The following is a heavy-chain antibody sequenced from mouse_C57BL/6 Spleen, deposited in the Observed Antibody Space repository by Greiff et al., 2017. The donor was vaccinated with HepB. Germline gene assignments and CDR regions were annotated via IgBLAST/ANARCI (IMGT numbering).Heavy chain of an antibody. CDR3: ASEGEFITTVTGY. J-gene: IGHJ2*01. Sequence: QVQLKESGAELARPGASVKMSCKASGYTFTSYTMHWVKQRPGQGLEWIGYINPSSGYTKYNQKFKDKATLTADKSSSTAYMQLSSLTSEDSAVYYCASEGEFITTVTGYWGQGTTLTVSS. D-gene: IGHD1-1*01. CDR2: INPSSGYT. CDR1: GYTFTSYT. V-gene: IGHV1-4*01.